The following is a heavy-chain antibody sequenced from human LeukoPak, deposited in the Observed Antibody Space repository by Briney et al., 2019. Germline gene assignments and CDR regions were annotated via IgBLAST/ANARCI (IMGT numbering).Heavy chain of an antibody. Sequence: GGSLRLSCAASGFTFSSYWVSWVRQAPGKGLEWVANIKQDGSEKYYVDSVKGRFTISRDHAKNSLYLQMNSLRAEDTAVYYCARGEVDDYGDYYYYYGMDVWGQGTTVTVSS. J-gene: IGHJ6*02. CDR1: GFTFSSYW. CDR2: IKQDGSEK. V-gene: IGHV3-7*01. CDR3: ARGEVDDYGDYYYYYGMDV. D-gene: IGHD4-17*01.